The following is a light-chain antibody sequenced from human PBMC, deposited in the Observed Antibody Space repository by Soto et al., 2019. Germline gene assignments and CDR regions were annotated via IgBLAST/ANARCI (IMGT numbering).Light chain of an antibody. V-gene: IGKV3-20*01. CDR3: QQYGSPRGFT. CDR2: GAS. J-gene: IGKJ3*01. Sequence: EIVLTQSPGTLSLSPGERATLSCRASQSVSSSYLAWYQQKPGQAPRLLIYGASSRATGIPDRFSGSGSGTDFTLPISRLEPKDFAVYYCQQYGSPRGFTFGPGTKVDIK. CDR1: QSVSSSY.